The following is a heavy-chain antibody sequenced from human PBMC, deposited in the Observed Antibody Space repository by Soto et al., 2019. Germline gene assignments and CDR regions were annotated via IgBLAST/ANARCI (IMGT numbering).Heavy chain of an antibody. CDR2: ISYDGSNK. Sequence: ESGGGVVQPGRSLRLSCAASGFTFSSYGMHWVRQAPGKGLEWVAVISYDGSNKYYADSVKGRFTISRDNSKNTLYLQMNSLRAEDTAVYYCAKERVRGVIIKDLALSSYGMDVWGQGTTVTVSS. V-gene: IGHV3-30*18. J-gene: IGHJ6*02. CDR1: GFTFSSYG. D-gene: IGHD3-10*01. CDR3: AKERVRGVIIKDLALSSYGMDV.